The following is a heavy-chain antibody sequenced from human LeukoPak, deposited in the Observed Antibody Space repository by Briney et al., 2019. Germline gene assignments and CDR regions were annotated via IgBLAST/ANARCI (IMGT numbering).Heavy chain of an antibody. CDR2: IYSGGTT. J-gene: IGHJ4*02. D-gene: IGHD3-3*01. CDR3: AAKYELTKV. Sequence: GGSLRLSCAASGLRFSDYYMNWVRQAPGKGLEWVSVIYSGGTTHYADSVKGRFTISRDNSKNTLYLQMNSLRAEDTAVYYCAAKYELTKVWGQGTLVTVSS. V-gene: IGHV3-53*01. CDR1: GLRFSDYY.